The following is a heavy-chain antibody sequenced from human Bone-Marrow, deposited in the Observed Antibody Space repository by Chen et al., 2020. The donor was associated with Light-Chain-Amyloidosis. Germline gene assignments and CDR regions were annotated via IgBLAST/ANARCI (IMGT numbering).Heavy chain of an antibody. CDR1: GYTFPNYW. D-gene: IGHD5-12*01. J-gene: IGHJ4*02. Sequence: KGSGYTFPNYWIGWVRQMPGKGLEWMGVIYPDDSDARYSPSFEGQVTISADKSITTAYLQWRSLKASGTAMYYCARRRDGYNFDYWGQGTLVTVSS. CDR3: ARRRDGYNFDY. V-gene: IGHV5-51*01. CDR2: IYPDDSDA.